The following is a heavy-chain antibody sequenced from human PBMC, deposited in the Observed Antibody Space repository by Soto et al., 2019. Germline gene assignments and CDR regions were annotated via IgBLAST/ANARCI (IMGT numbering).Heavy chain of an antibody. CDR1: GGSISNHY. CDR3: ASFNGYSVY. V-gene: IGHV4-59*11. D-gene: IGHD3-22*01. J-gene: IGHJ4*02. Sequence: QVQLQESGPGLVKPSETLSLTCTVSGGSISNHYWSWIRQPPGKGLEGIGYIYYNGNTNYNPSLKSRDPGSVNTSKTQSPVKLTSGPAADTAVYYRASFNGYSVYGGQGTLFTFSS. CDR2: IYYNGNT.